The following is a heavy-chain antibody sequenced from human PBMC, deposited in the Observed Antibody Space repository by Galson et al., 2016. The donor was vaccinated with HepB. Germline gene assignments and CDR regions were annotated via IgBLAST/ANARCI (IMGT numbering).Heavy chain of an antibody. Sequence: SLRLSCAASRFTFDTYAMSWVRQAPGMGLEWVSAISASGGSTYYADSVKGRFTISRDNSRNTLYLQMNSLRAEDTAVYYCATHDLPRYYFDYWGQGTLVTVSS. CDR3: ATHDLPRYYFDY. J-gene: IGHJ4*02. V-gene: IGHV3-23*01. D-gene: IGHD2-21*02. CDR2: ISASGGST. CDR1: RFTFDTYA.